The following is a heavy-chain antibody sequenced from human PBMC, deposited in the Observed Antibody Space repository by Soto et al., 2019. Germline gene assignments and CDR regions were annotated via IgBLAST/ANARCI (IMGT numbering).Heavy chain of an antibody. CDR1: GGSISSYY. J-gene: IGHJ6*02. Sequence: QVQLQESGPGLVKPSETLSLTCTVSGGSISSYYWSWIRQPPGKGLEWIGYIYYSGSTNYNPSPKSRVTISVDTSKNQFSLKLSSVSAADTAVYYCAREDYGMDVWGQGTTVTVSS. CDR3: AREDYGMDV. CDR2: IYYSGST. V-gene: IGHV4-59*01.